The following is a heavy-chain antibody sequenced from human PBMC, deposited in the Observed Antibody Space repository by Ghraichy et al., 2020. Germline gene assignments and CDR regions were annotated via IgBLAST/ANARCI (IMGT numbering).Heavy chain of an antibody. V-gene: IGHV3-74*01. Sequence: LSLTCAASGFTFSSYAMSWVRQAPGKGLVWVSRINSDGSSTNYADSVKGRFTISRDNAKNTLYLQMNSLRAEDTAVYYCVRDWTSSGDWGQGTLVTVCS. J-gene: IGHJ4*02. CDR3: VRDWTSSGD. CDR1: GFTFSSYA. CDR2: INSDGSST. D-gene: IGHD3-22*01.